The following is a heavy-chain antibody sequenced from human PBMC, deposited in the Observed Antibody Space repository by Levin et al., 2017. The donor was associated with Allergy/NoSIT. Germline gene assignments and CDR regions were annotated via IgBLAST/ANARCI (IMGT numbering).Heavy chain of an antibody. D-gene: IGHD4-17*01. CDR3: ARQHSGEFY. CDR2: IKLDGSER. V-gene: IGHV3-7*01. J-gene: IGHJ4*02. CDR1: GFTFSSYW. Sequence: GESLKISCAASGFTFSSYWMSWVRQAPGKGPEWVANIKLDGSERYYVDSVKGRFTISRDNAKNSLYLQMNSLRVEDTAIYFCARQHSGEFYWGQGALVTVSS.